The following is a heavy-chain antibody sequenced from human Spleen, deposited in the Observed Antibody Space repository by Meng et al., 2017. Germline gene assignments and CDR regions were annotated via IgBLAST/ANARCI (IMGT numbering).Heavy chain of an antibody. CDR1: GFTFSTYA. CDR2: IWYDGSNK. J-gene: IGHJ3*01. D-gene: IGHD3-10*01. V-gene: IGHV3-33*03. CDR3: GAYFYGSATSSI. Sequence: GESLKISCAASGFTFSTYAMHWVRQAPGKGLEWVAMIWYDGSNKFYGDSVKGRFTISRDNANDSLFLQMNSLRVEDTAVYYCGAYFYGSATSSIWGQGTMGNVS.